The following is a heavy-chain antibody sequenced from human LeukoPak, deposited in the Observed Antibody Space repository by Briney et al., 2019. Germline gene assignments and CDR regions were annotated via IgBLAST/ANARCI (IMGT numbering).Heavy chain of an antibody. CDR3: ARPIVGATDFDY. V-gene: IGHV3-53*01. Sequence: GGSLTLTCAASGFTVSSNYRSWVRQGPAKGLERDSVGYSGGSTYYSDSATRRFSISRANSKYSLYLQMSSLTAADTAVYYCARPIVGATDFDYWGQGTLVTVSS. D-gene: IGHD1-26*01. CDR1: GFTVSSNY. CDR2: GYSGGST. J-gene: IGHJ4*02.